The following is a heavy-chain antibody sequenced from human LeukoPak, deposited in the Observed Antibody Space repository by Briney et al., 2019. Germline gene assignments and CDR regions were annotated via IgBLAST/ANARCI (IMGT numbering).Heavy chain of an antibody. V-gene: IGHV1-2*02. CDR2: INPNTGGT. CDR1: SYTFTAYY. D-gene: IGHD6-13*01. CDR3: ARSTGGGTFDY. J-gene: IGHJ4*02. Sequence: ASVKVSCTASSYTFTAYYMHWVRQAPGQGLEWMGWINPNTGGTKYAPNFQGRVTMTRDTSISTTYMELSGLRSDNTAVYFCARSTGGGTFDYWGQGTLVTVSS.